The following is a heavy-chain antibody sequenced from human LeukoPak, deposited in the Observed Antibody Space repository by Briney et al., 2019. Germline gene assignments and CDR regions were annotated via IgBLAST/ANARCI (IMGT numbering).Heavy chain of an antibody. CDR3: AKDTGWYGGLDY. D-gene: IGHD6-19*01. CDR2: ISGSGGST. J-gene: IGHJ4*02. CDR1: GFTFSSYA. V-gene: IGHV3-23*01. Sequence: GGSLRLSCAASGFTFSSYAMSWVREAPGKGLEWVSAISGSGGSTYYADSVKGRFTISRDNSKNTLYLQMNSLRAEDTAVYYCAKDTGWYGGLDYWGQGTLVTVSS.